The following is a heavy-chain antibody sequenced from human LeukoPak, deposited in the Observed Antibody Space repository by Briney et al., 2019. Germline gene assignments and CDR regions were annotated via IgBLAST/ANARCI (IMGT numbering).Heavy chain of an antibody. CDR2: IYSGGST. D-gene: IGHD3-16*01. Sequence: GGSLRLSCAASGFTVSSNYMSWVRQAPGKGLEWVSVIYSGGSTYYADSVKGRFTISRDNSKNTLYLQMNSLRAEDTAVYYCARTRGDTYYFDYWGQGALVAVSS. CDR1: GFTVSSNY. J-gene: IGHJ4*02. V-gene: IGHV3-66*01. CDR3: ARTRGDTYYFDY.